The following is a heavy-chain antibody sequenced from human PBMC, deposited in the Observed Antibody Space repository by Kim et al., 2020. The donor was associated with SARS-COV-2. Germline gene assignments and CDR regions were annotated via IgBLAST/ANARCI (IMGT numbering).Heavy chain of an antibody. J-gene: IGHJ5*02. D-gene: IGHD2-2*01. V-gene: IGHV1-24*01. CDR2: FDPEDGET. Sequence: ASVKVSCKVSGYTLTELSMHWVRQAPGKGLEWMGGFDPEDGETIYAQTFHGRVTMTEYTSTDTAYMELSSLRSEDTAVYYCATYCSITRCHWFDPWGQGTLVTVSS. CDR3: ATYCSITRCHWFDP. CDR1: GYTLTELS.